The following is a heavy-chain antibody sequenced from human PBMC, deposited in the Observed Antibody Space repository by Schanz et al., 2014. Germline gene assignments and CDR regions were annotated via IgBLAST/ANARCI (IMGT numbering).Heavy chain of an antibody. V-gene: IGHV1-18*01. D-gene: IGHD5-12*01. CDR2: ISVYNHNK. Sequence: QVQLVQSGAEVKKPGASVKVSCKASGYTFTSYGISWVRQAPGQGLEWMGWISVYNHNKEYEQKFQGRVTMTTDTSTSTAYMALTVLRSDDTAVYYCARDRRLFDRDDLYYFDSWGQGTLVTVSS. CDR3: ARDRRLFDRDDLYYFDS. J-gene: IGHJ4*02. CDR1: GYTFTSYG.